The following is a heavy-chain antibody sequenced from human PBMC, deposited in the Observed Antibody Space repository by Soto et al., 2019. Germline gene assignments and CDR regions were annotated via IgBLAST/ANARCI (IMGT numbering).Heavy chain of an antibody. CDR2: ISSDGSNK. CDR1: GFPFSAYA. V-gene: IGHV3-30*03. D-gene: IGHD3-9*01. J-gene: IGHJ5*02. CDR3: VRTGETGYDWGWFDP. Sequence: QVQLVESGGGVVQPGRSQRLSCAASGFPFSAYAMHWVRQAPGRGLEWLAVISSDGSNKHYADSVKGRFSISRDNYENTVYLQMNSLGTEDTAAYYCVRTGETGYDWGWFDPWGQGTLVTVSS.